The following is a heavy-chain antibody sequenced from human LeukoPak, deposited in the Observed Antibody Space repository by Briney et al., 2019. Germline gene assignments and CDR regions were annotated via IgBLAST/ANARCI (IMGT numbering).Heavy chain of an antibody. CDR2: IYQSGNT. V-gene: IGHV4-30-2*01. Sequence: SETLSLTCTVSGGSISSDAYYWSWIRQPPGKGLEWIGYIYQSGNTYYNPSLKSRVTISLDRSLNHFSLKLTSVTAADTAVYYCARDISLLWFGELSTFDPWGQGTLVTVSS. D-gene: IGHD3-10*01. CDR3: ARDISLLWFGELSTFDP. J-gene: IGHJ5*02. CDR1: GGSISSDAYY.